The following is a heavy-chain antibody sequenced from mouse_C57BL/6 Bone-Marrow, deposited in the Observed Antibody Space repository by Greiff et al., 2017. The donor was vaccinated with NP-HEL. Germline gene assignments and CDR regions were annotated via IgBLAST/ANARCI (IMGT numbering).Heavy chain of an antibody. D-gene: IGHD2-3*01. Sequence: EVQLQQSGPELVKPGASVKISCKASGYTFTDYYMNWVKQSHGKSLEWIGDINPNNGGTSYNQKFKGKATLTVDKSSSTAYMELRSLTSEDSAVDYCARGGGYYSYAMDYWGQGTSVTVSS. CDR1: GYTFTDYY. CDR2: INPNNGGT. J-gene: IGHJ4*01. CDR3: ARGGGYYSYAMDY. V-gene: IGHV1-26*01.